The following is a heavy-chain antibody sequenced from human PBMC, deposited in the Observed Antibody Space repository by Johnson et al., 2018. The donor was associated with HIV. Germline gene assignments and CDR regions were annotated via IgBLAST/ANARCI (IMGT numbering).Heavy chain of an antibody. CDR1: GFTFSNYA. Sequence: VQLVESGGGVVQPGRSLRLSCAASGFTFSNYAMHWVRQAPGKGLEYVSAISSNGGSTYYANSVKGRFTISRDDSKNTLYLQMNSLKTEDTAVYYCARGLTLTDAFDIWGQGTLVTVSS. D-gene: IGHD3-9*01. CDR3: ARGLTLTDAFDI. CDR2: ISSNGGST. V-gene: IGHV3-64*01. J-gene: IGHJ3*02.